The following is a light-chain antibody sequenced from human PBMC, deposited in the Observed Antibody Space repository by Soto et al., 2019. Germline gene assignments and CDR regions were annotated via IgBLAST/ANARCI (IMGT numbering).Light chain of an antibody. V-gene: IGKV3-11*01. CDR1: QSVSSY. Sequence: ENVLTQSPATLSLSPGERATLSCRASQSVSSYLAWYQQKPGQAPRLLIYDASNRATGIPDRFSGSGSGTDFTLTISSLEPEDFAVYYCQQRSNWPGTFGPGTKVDIK. J-gene: IGKJ3*01. CDR3: QQRSNWPGT. CDR2: DAS.